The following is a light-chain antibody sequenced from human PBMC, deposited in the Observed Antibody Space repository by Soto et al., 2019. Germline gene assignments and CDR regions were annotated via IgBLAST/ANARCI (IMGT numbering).Light chain of an antibody. V-gene: IGLV2-18*02. CDR2: EVN. Sequence: QLVLTQPPSVSGSSGQSVTISCTGTSSDVGSYNRVSWYQQPPGTAPKLMIYEVNNRPSGVPDRFSGSKSGNTASLTITGLQAEDEADYYCNSYTSSNTYVFGTGTKVTVL. CDR1: SSDVGSYNR. CDR3: NSYTSSNTYV. J-gene: IGLJ1*01.